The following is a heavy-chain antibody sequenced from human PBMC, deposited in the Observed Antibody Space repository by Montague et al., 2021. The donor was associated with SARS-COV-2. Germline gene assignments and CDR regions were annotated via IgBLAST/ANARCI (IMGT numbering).Heavy chain of an antibody. V-gene: IGHV4-34*01. D-gene: IGHD2-15*01. CDR1: GGSFSGYY. J-gene: IGHJ4*02. Sequence: SETLSLTCAVYGGSFSGYYWSWIRQPPEKGLEWIGELNQSGRTKNNPSLKSRLIRSVETSKNQFSQKLRSVTAADTVGYYCARRGSSVCRVTVSAELDYWGQGILVIVSS. CDR2: LNQSGRT. CDR3: ARRGSSVCRVTVSAELDY.